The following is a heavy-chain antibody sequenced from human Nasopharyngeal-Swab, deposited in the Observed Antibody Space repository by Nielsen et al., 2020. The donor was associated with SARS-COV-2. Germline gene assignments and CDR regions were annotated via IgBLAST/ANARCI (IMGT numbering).Heavy chain of an antibody. CDR3: ARAMITFGGVTHFDY. CDR1: GGSISSYY. CDR2: IYYSGST. Sequence: SETLSLTCTVSGGSISSYYWSWIRQPPGKGLEWIGYIYYSGSTNYNPSLKSRVTMSVDTSKNQFSLKLSSVTGADTAVYYCARAMITFGGVTHFDYWGQGTLVTVSS. J-gene: IGHJ4*02. D-gene: IGHD3-16*01. V-gene: IGHV4-59*13.